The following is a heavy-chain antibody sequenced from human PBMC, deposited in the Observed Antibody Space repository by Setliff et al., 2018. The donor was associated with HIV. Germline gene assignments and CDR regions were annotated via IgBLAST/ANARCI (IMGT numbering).Heavy chain of an antibody. J-gene: IGHJ4*02. D-gene: IGHD3-10*01. CDR3: ARQGGYNSPLMV. Sequence: SETLSLTCTVSGGSITSYYWNWIRQSPGKGLEWIGYIFDSGTTKYNPSVTSRVTISVDASKNQFFLQLISVTAADTAVYYCARQGGYNSPLMVWGQVKLVTVSS. CDR2: IFDSGTT. CDR1: GGSITSYY. V-gene: IGHV4-59*08.